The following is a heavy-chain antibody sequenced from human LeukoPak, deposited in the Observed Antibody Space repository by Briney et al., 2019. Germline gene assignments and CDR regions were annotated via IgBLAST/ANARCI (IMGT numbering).Heavy chain of an antibody. CDR1: GGSISSSSYY. V-gene: IGHV4-39*07. Sequence: KPSETLSLTCTVSGGSISSSSYYWGWIRQPPGKGLEWIGSIYYSGSTYYNPSLKSRVTISVDTSKNQFSLKLSSVTAADTAVYYCARIAAAGTDYYFDYWGQGTLVTVSS. D-gene: IGHD6-13*01. J-gene: IGHJ4*02. CDR3: ARIAAAGTDYYFDY. CDR2: IYYSGST.